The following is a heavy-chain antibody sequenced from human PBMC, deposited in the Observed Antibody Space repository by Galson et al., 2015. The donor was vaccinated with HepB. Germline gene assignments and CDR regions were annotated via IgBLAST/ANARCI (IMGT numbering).Heavy chain of an antibody. V-gene: IGHV3-66*01. CDR2: IYKSGST. J-gene: IGHJ6*02. CDR1: GISVSSSY. CDR3: ARDLYGPGSYWSGSKHYGMDV. Sequence: SLRLSCAAAGISVSSSYMTWVRQAPGKGLEWVSVIYKSGSTYYGDSVKGRFTISRDNSKNTLYLQMNSLRAEDTSVYYCARDLYGPGSYWSGSKHYGMDVWGHGTTVTVSS. D-gene: IGHD3-10*01.